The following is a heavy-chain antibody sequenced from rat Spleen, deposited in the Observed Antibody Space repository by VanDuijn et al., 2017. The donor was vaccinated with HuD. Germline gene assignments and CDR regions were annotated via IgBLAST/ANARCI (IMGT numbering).Heavy chain of an antibody. CDR3: ARHNSGYGVMDA. CDR1: GFTFSDYY. D-gene: IGHD4-3*01. CDR2: ISYDGSST. V-gene: IGHV5-22*01. Sequence: EVQLVESGGVLVQPGRSMKLSCAASGFTFSDYYMAWVRQAPKKGLEWVASISYDGSSTYYRDSVKGRFTISRDNAKSTLYLQMDSLRSEDTATYYCARHNSGYGVMDAWGQGVMVTVSS. J-gene: IGHJ2*01.